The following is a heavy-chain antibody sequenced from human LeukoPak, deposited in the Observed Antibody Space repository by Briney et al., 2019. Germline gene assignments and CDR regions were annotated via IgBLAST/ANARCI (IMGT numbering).Heavy chain of an antibody. Sequence: SETLSLTCTVSGGSINGYYWSCIRQPPGKGLEWIGDIYYSGSTNYNPSLKSRVTMSVDTSKKQLSLNLRSVTAADTAVYYCARLRDSTGYHFDYWAREPWSPSPQ. V-gene: IGHV4-59*01. CDR3: ARLRDSTGYHFDY. CDR1: GGSINGYY. J-gene: IGHJ4*02. CDR2: IYYSGST. D-gene: IGHD3-22*01.